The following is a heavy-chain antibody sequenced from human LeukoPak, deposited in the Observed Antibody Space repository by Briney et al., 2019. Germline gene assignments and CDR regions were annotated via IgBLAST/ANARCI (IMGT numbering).Heavy chain of an antibody. J-gene: IGHJ4*02. CDR1: GFSLSGYW. Sequence: GGSLRLSCAASGFSLSGYWMHWVRQAPGKGLVWVSRISPEGSGTNYADSVKGRFTISRDNAKNTLYLQMNSLRAEDTAVYYCAKAYGYCTTTSCSHEEFDYWGQGTLVTVSS. CDR3: AKAYGYCTTTSCSHEEFDY. D-gene: IGHD2-2*01. CDR2: ISPEGSGT. V-gene: IGHV3-74*01.